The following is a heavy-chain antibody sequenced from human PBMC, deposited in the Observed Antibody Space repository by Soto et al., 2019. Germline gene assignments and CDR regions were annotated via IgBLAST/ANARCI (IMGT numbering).Heavy chain of an antibody. CDR2: ISAYNGNT. V-gene: IGHV1-18*04. Sequence: GAAVKFSFKPSGYIFSSYIISWVRQAPGQGLDWIGCISAYNGNTRYPQKVQGRLTMTTDTSTSTAYMELRSLRSDDSAVYYCARHIKAPDQIVVLPAAFDYWGQGALVTDSS. D-gene: IGHD2-2*01. J-gene: IGHJ4*02. CDR3: ARHIKAPDQIVVLPAAFDY. CDR1: GYIFSSYI.